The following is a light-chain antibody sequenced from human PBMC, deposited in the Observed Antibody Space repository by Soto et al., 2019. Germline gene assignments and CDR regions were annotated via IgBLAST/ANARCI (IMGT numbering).Light chain of an antibody. Sequence: DIQMTQSPSTLSASVGDRVTITCRASQSISSYLDWYQQKPGKAPNLLTYAASRLQSGVPSRFSGSGSGTEFTLTISSLQPEDFATYYCQHCYSNPWAFGQGTKVDIK. J-gene: IGKJ1*01. CDR2: AAS. V-gene: IGKV1-39*01. CDR1: QSISSY. CDR3: QHCYSNPWA.